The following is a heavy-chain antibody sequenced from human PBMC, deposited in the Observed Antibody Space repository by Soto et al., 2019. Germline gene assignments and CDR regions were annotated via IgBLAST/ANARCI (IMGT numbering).Heavy chain of an antibody. V-gene: IGHV3-30-3*01. D-gene: IGHD6-13*01. CDR3: ARVYSSWSYYFDY. CDR1: GFTFSSYA. J-gene: IGHJ4*02. Sequence: GGSLRLSCAASGFTFSSYAMHWLRQAPGKGLEWVAVISYDGSNKYYADSVKGRFTISRDNSKNTLYLQMNSLRAEDTAVYYCARVYSSWSYYFDYWGQGTLVTVSS. CDR2: ISYDGSNK.